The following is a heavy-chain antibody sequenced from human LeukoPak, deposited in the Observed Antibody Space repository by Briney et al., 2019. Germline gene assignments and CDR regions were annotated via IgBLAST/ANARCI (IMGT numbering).Heavy chain of an antibody. V-gene: IGHV1-2*06. CDR2: INPNSGGA. D-gene: IGHD5-18*01. J-gene: IGHJ6*03. Sequence: GSSVKVSCKASGGTFSSYAISWVRQAPGQGLEWMGRINPNSGGANYAQKFQGRVTMTRDTSISTAYMELSRLRSDDTAVYYCARGGYSYGSGFDYYYYMDVWGKGTTVTVSS. CDR1: GGTFSSYA. CDR3: ARGGYSYGSGFDYYYYMDV.